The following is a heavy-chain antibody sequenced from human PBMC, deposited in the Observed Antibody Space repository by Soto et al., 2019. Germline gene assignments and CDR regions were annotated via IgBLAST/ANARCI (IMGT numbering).Heavy chain of an antibody. CDR2: IYWDDEK. D-gene: IGHD3-10*01. Sequence: QITLKESGPTLVKPTQTLTLTCSFSGFSLTNSGVGVGWIRQPPGKALEWLAFIYWDDEKHYRPSLQSRLTDTKDTANNQVVPPQPNMDPLDTAKYYCAHTRSITYYGGGGDFDYWGQGTLVIVSS. CDR3: AHTRSITYYGGGGDFDY. V-gene: IGHV2-5*02. CDR1: GFSLTNSGVG. J-gene: IGHJ4*02.